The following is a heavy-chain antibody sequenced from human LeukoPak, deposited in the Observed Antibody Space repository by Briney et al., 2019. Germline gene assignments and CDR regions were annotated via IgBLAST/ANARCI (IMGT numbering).Heavy chain of an antibody. J-gene: IGHJ4*02. CDR3: AKSVRSGVDY. CDR2: ISYDGSNK. D-gene: IGHD6-25*01. V-gene: IGHV3-30*04. CDR1: GFTFSSYA. Sequence: GGSLRLSCAASGFTFSSYAMHWVRQAPGKGLEWVAVISYDGSNKYYADSVKGRFTISRDNSKNTLYLQMNSLRAEDTAVYYCAKSVRSGVDYWGQGTLVTVSS.